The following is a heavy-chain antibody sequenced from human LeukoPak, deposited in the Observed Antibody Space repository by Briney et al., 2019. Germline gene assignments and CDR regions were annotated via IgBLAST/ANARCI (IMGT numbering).Heavy chain of an antibody. Sequence: SETLSLTCTVSGGSISSYYWSWIRQPPGKGLEWIGSIYYSGSTNYNPSLKSRVTISVDTSKNQFSLKLSSVTAADTAVYYCARMGSGWYYFDYWGQGTLVTVSS. CDR1: GGSISSYY. CDR3: ARMGSGWYYFDY. J-gene: IGHJ4*02. V-gene: IGHV4-59*08. CDR2: IYYSGST. D-gene: IGHD6-19*01.